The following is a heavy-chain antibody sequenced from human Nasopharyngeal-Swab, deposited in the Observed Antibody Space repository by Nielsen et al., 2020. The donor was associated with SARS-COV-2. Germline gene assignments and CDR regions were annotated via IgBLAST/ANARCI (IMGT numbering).Heavy chain of an antibody. CDR1: GGSFSGYY. CDR2: INHSGGT. V-gene: IGHV4-34*01. CDR3: ARARPTATSWAKIDFDY. J-gene: IGHJ4*02. Sequence: SETLSLTCAVYGGSFSGYYWSWIRQPPGKGLEWIGEINHSGGTNYNPSLKSRVTISVDTSKNQFSLKLSSVTAADTAVYYCARARPTATSWAKIDFDYWGQGTLVTVSS. D-gene: IGHD4-17*01.